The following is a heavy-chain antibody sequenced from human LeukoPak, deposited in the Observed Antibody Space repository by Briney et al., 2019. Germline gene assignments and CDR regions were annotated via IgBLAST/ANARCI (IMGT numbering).Heavy chain of an antibody. V-gene: IGHV4-59*02. CDR3: ARGRIVGGFDY. CDR1: GGSVTDYY. CDR2: IYYTGT. Sequence: SETLSLTCTVSGGSVTDYYWSWIRQSPGKGLEWIGYIYYTGTSYNPSLKSRVTISAGTSKNQFSLKLISVTAADTAVYYCARGRIVGGFDYWGQGTLVTVSS. D-gene: IGHD1-26*01. J-gene: IGHJ4*02.